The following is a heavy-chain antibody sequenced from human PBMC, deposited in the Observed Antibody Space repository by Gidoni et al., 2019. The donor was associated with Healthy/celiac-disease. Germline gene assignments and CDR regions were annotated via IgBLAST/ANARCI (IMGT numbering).Heavy chain of an antibody. CDR3: AGVELGDYYYMDV. CDR1: GYTSTSYG. Sequence: QVQLVRSGAEVKKPGASVKVSRKASGYTSTSYGISSVRQTAGKGFEWMGWISAYNGNTNYAQKLQDRVTMTTDTSTSTADMELMSLRSDDTVVYYCAGVELGDYYYMDVWGKGNTVTGFS. CDR2: ISAYNGNT. V-gene: IGHV1-18*04. J-gene: IGHJ6*03. D-gene: IGHD1-26*01.